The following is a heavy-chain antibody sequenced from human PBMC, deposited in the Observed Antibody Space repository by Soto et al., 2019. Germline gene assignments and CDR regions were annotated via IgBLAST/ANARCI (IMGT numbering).Heavy chain of an antibody. D-gene: IGHD3-3*01. CDR3: ARYYDFWSGYPAPSSYYYGMDV. Sequence: VASVKVSCKASGYTFTSYGISWVRQAPGQGLEWMGWISAYNGNTNYAQKLQGRVAMTTDTSTSTAYMELRSLRSDDTAVYYCARYYDFWSGYPAPSSYYYGMDVWGQGTTVTVSS. CDR1: GYTFTSYG. CDR2: ISAYNGNT. V-gene: IGHV1-18*01. J-gene: IGHJ6*02.